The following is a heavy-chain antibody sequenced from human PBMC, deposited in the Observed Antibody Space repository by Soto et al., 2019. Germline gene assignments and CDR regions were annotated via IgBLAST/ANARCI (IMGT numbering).Heavy chain of an antibody. CDR2: LYSDDTT. D-gene: IGHD6-13*01. V-gene: IGHV3-66*01. CDR3: VRVETLTAGVHY. J-gene: IGHJ4*02. Sequence: GGSLRLSCEASGFSVSGIYMSWVRQAPGKGLEWVSLLYSDDTTYYAESEKGRFTISRDTSRNTLFLQVNSMRAEDTAVYYCVRVETLTAGVHYWGQGTQVTVSS. CDR1: GFSVSGIY.